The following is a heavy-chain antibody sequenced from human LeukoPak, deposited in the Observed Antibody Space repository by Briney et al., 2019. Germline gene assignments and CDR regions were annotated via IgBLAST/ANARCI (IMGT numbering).Heavy chain of an antibody. CDR2: IYYSGST. J-gene: IGHJ5*02. V-gene: IGHV4-59*01. Sequence: SETLSLTCTVSGGSISSYYWSWIRQPPGKGLEWIGYIYYSGSTNYNPSLKSRVTISVDTSKNQFSLKLSSVTAAGTAVYYCARDLRFLGEFDPWGQGTLVTVSS. CDR3: ARDLRFLGEFDP. CDR1: GGSISSYY. D-gene: IGHD3-3*01.